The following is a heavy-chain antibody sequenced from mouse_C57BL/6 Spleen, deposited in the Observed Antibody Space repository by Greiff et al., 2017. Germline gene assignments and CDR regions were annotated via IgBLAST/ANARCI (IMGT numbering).Heavy chain of an antibody. V-gene: IGHV5-16*01. CDR1: GFTFSDYY. Sequence: EVQLVESEGGLVQPGSSMKLSCTASGFTFSDYYMAWVRQVPEKGLEWVANINYDGSSTYYLDSLKSRFIISRDNAKNILYLQMSSLKSEDTATYYCARAGLGYYFDYWGQGTTLTVSS. J-gene: IGHJ2*01. CDR3: ARAGLGYYFDY. CDR2: INYDGSST. D-gene: IGHD3-3*01.